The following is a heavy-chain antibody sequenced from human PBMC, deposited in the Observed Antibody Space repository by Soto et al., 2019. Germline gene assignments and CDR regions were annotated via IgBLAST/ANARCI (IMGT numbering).Heavy chain of an antibody. CDR3: VRDSHCINTSCYGNCFDP. CDR1: GFTFSTYW. V-gene: IGHV3-74*01. D-gene: IGHD2-2*01. CDR2: INSDASHT. Sequence: GGSLRLSCAASGFTFSTYWMHWIRQVPGKGLEWVSRINSDASHTYYADSVKGRFTISRDNAKNTLHLEMNSLRAEDTAVYYCVRDSHCINTSCYGNCFDPWGQGTLVTVSS. J-gene: IGHJ5*02.